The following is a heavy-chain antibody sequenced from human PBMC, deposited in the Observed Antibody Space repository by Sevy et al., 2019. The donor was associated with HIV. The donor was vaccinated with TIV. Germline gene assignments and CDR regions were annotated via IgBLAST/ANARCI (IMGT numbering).Heavy chain of an antibody. CDR3: AREGYDSSGYYYPYFDY. V-gene: IGHV4-31*03. Sequence: SETLSLTCTVSGGSISSGGYCWSWIRQHPGKGLEWIGYIYYSGSTYYNPSLKSRVTISVDTSKNQFSLKLSSVTAADTAVYYCAREGYDSSGYYYPYFDYWGQGTLVTVSS. CDR2: IYYSGST. CDR1: GGSISSGGYC. D-gene: IGHD3-22*01. J-gene: IGHJ4*02.